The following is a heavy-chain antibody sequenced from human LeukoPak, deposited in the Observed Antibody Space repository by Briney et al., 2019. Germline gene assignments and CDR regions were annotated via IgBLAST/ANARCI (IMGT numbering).Heavy chain of an antibody. Sequence: SETLSLTCTVSGGSISSSSYYWGWIRQPPGKGLERIGSIYYSGSTYYNPSLKSRVTISVDTSKNQFSLKLSSVTAADTAVYYCARGFPGPLGDGTTVTNEDYWGQGTLVTVSS. CDR1: GGSISSSSYY. V-gene: IGHV4-39*07. CDR3: ARGFPGPLGDGTTVTNEDY. CDR2: IYYSGST. J-gene: IGHJ4*02. D-gene: IGHD4-17*01.